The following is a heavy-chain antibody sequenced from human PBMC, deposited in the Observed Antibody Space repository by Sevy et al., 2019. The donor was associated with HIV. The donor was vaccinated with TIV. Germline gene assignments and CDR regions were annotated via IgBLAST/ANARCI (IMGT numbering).Heavy chain of an antibody. D-gene: IGHD1-1*01. V-gene: IGHV3-30-3*01. J-gene: IGHJ1*01. CDR1: GFTFTSYS. Sequence: GGSLRLSCAASGFTFTSYSMHWVRQAPGKGREWLATISYDATNKHYADSVKGRFTISRDNSRNSLFLQMNSLRSEDTAVYYCALERLSSNVAEYFQNWGQGTLVTVSS. CDR2: ISYDATNK. CDR3: ALERLSSNVAEYFQN.